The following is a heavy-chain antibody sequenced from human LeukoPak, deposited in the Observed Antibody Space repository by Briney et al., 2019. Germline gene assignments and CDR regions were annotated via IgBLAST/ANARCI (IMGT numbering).Heavy chain of an antibody. D-gene: IGHD6-13*01. CDR1: GFMFEDYS. J-gene: IGHJ4*02. V-gene: IGHV3-9*01. CDR3: AKDMWAAAGTGIDY. CDR2: ISWNSGSI. Sequence: PGGSLRLSCAASGFMFEDYSMHWVRQAPGKGLEWVSGISWNSGSIGYADSVKGRFTISRDNAKNSLYLQMNSLRAEDTALYYCAKDMWAAAGTGIDYWGQGTLVTVSS.